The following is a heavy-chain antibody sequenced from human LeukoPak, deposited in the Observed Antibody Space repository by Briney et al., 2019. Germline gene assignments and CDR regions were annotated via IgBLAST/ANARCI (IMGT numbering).Heavy chain of an antibody. CDR3: ARGPHYGSGSYTPYYFDY. D-gene: IGHD3-10*01. CDR2: ISYDGSNK. Sequence: GGSLRLSCAASGFTISSSQMHWVRQAPGKGLEWVAVISYDGSNKYYADSVKGRFTISRDNSKNTLYLQMNSLRAEDTAVYYCARGPHYGSGSYTPYYFDYWGQGTLVTVSS. CDR1: GFTISSSQ. J-gene: IGHJ4*02. V-gene: IGHV3-30-3*01.